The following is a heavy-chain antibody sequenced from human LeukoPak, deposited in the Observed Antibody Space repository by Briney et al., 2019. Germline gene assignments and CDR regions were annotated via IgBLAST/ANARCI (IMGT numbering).Heavy chain of an antibody. CDR1: GYSFTTYW. J-gene: IGHJ4*02. CDR3: ARYWDSGTYCDY. Sequence: GESLKISCRGSGYSFTTYWIAWVRQMPGKGLEWMGIIYPGDSDTRYSPSLQGQVTISVDNSISTAYVQWSSLKASDTAMYYCARYWDSGTYCDYWGQGTQVTVSS. V-gene: IGHV5-51*01. CDR2: IYPGDSDT. D-gene: IGHD1-26*01.